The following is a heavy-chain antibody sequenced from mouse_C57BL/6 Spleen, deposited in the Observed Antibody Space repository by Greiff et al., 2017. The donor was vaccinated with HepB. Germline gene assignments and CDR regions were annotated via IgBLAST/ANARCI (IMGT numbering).Heavy chain of an antibody. CDR3: ARNRRNYYGSSYVPAMDY. Sequence: VKLMESGPGLVAPSQSLSITCTVSGFSLTSYAISWVRQPPGKGLEWLGVIWTGGGTNYNSARKSRLSISKDNSKSQVFLKMNRLQTDDTARYYCARNRRNYYGSSYVPAMDYWGQGTSVTVSS. D-gene: IGHD1-1*01. J-gene: IGHJ4*01. CDR1: GFSLTSYA. V-gene: IGHV2-9-1*01. CDR2: IWTGGGT.